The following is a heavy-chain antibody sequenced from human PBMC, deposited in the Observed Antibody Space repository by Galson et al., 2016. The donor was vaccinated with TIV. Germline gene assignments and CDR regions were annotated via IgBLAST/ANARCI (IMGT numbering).Heavy chain of an antibody. V-gene: IGHV1-69*13. CDR1: GGSFSSHV. CDR2: IIPLFSTA. D-gene: IGHD5-18*01. J-gene: IGHJ6*02. CDR3: AKDRNTAMDTYYWYYGMDV. Sequence: SVKVPCKASGGSFSSHVFSWVRQAPGQGLEWMGGIIPLFSTANYAQKFQGRVTITADESTSTAYMELTSLRYDDTAIYYCAKDRNTAMDTYYWYYGMDVWGQGTTVTVPS.